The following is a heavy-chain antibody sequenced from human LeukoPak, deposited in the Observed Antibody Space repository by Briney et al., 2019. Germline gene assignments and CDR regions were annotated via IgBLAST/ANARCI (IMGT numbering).Heavy chain of an antibody. CDR2: IHTSGST. CDR1: GGSISNYH. Sequence: PSETLSLTCTVSGGSISNYHWSWIRQPAGKGLEWIGQIHTSGSTNYNPPLKSRVTMSIDTPENQVSLTIRSVTAADTAIYYCARRDISTGWSFDYRGQGTLVTVSS. V-gene: IGHV4-4*07. J-gene: IGHJ4*02. CDR3: ARRDISTGWSFDY. D-gene: IGHD6-19*01.